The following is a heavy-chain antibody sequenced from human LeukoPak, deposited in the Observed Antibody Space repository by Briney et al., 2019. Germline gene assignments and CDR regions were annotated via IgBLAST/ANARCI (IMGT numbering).Heavy chain of an antibody. CDR3: ARDLSHYIGRAAQARAFDI. Sequence: PSETLSLTCTVSGGSISSSSYYWGWIRQPPGKGLEWIGSTFYSGSNYYNPSLKSRVTISVDTSKNQFSLKLSSVTAADTAVYYCARDLSHYIGRAAQARAFDIWGQGTMVTVSS. J-gene: IGHJ3*02. V-gene: IGHV4-39*07. CDR2: TFYSGSN. CDR1: GGSISSSSYY. D-gene: IGHD2-15*01.